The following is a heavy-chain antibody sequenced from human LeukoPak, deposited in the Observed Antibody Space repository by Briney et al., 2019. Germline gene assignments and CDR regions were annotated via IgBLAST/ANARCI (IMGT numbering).Heavy chain of an antibody. D-gene: IGHD2-2*01. V-gene: IGHV4-61*09. CDR1: GASIGSGSYY. CDR3: ARGRLGYCGITGCFGFFDI. Sequence: PSETLSLTCSVSGASIGSGSYYWSWIRQPAGKGLEWIGHISASGSGDNTASLNSRVITSLDTPKNQFSLKMSSVTAADTAVYYCARGRLGYCGITGCFGFFDIWGQGTMVTVSS. J-gene: IGHJ3*02. CDR2: ISASGSG.